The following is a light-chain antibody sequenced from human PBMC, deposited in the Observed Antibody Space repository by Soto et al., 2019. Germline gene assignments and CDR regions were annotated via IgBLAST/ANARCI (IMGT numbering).Light chain of an antibody. CDR1: QSVNSN. CDR2: GAS. CDR3: QQHGSSPIT. Sequence: RVMPQSPATLSVSPGDRATLSCRASQSVNSNVAWYRQKSGQAPRLLIYGASSRAIHTPDRFSGSGSGTDFTLTISRLEPEDFAVYYCQQHGSSPITFGRGTRLEIK. V-gene: IGKV3-20*01. J-gene: IGKJ5*01.